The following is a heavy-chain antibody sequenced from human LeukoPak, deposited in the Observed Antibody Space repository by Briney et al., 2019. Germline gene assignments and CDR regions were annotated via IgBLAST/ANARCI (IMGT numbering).Heavy chain of an antibody. J-gene: IGHJ4*02. CDR2: IYYSGST. D-gene: IGHD1-26*01. CDR3: ARSASGNPVY. CDR1: GGSISSSSYY. V-gene: IGHV4-39*01. Sequence: SVTLSLTCTVSGGSISSSSYYWGWIRQPPGKGLEWIGSIYYSGSTYYNPSLKSRVTISVDTSKNQFSLKLSSVTAADTAVYYCARSASGNPVYWGQGTLVTVSS.